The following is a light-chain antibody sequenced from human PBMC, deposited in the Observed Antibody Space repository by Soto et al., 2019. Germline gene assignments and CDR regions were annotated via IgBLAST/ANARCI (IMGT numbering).Light chain of an antibody. Sequence: DIVMTQSPDSLAVSLGDRATINCKSSQSVLYSSNNKNYLVWYQQKPGQPPKLLISWASVRESGVPDRFSGSGSGTDFTLTISSLQAEDVAVYYCHQYYVTPTFGQGTKVEIK. V-gene: IGKV4-1*01. CDR1: QSVLYSSNNKNY. J-gene: IGKJ1*01. CDR2: WAS. CDR3: HQYYVTPT.